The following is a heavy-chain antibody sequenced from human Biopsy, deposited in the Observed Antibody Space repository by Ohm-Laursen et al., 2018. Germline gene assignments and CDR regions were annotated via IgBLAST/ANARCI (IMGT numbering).Heavy chain of an antibody. D-gene: IGHD3-22*01. J-gene: IGHJ3*01. Sequence: TLSLTWTVYGESFNGYYWRWIRQTPGKGLEWIGEINHSGRTNYNPSLKSRVTISVDTSTNQFSLKVRSVTAADTAVYYCVRGVDYYDPYHYYALDVWGQGTVVTVSS. V-gene: IGHV4-34*01. CDR2: INHSGRT. CDR1: GESFNGYY. CDR3: VRGVDYYDPYHYYALDV.